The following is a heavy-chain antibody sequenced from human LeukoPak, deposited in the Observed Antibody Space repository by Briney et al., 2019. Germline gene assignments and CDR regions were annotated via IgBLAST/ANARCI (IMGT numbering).Heavy chain of an antibody. J-gene: IGHJ3*02. CDR2: IYYNGST. Sequence: SETLSLTCAVSGGSLSSSSYFWGWIRQPPGKGLQWVGNIYYNGSTYYNPSLRSRVTISVDTSKNQFSLKLSSVTAADTAVYYCARRGRTGGFDIWGQGTMVTVSS. CDR3: ARRGRTGGFDI. CDR1: GGSLSSSSYF. D-gene: IGHD2-8*02. V-gene: IGHV4-39*01.